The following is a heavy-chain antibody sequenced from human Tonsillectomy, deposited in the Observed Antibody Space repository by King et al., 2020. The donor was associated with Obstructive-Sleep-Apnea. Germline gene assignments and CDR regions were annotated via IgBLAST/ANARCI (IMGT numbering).Heavy chain of an antibody. CDR2: IKQDGSEK. J-gene: IGHJ4*02. D-gene: IGHD3-22*01. CDR3: ARLGYDSSGYYYEDYFDY. V-gene: IGHV3-7*01. CDR1: GFTFSSYW. Sequence: VQLVESGGGLVQPGGSLRLSCAASGFTFSSYWMSWVRQAPGKGLEWVANIKQDGSEKYYVDSVKGRFTNSRDNAKNSLYLQMNSLRAEDTAVYYCARLGYDSSGYYYEDYFDYWGQGTLVTVSS.